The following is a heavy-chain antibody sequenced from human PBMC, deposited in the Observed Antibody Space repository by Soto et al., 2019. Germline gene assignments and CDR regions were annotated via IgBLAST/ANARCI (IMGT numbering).Heavy chain of an antibody. D-gene: IGHD2-15*01. Sequence: EVQLVESGGGLVQPGGSLRLSCSASGFIFSASTIYWVRQVPGKGLEAISAVSTSGRSTYYADSVKDRFTISRDNSKNTLFLQMGSLRPEDTAIYYCVKQAHGLDGVAFDYWGQGTQVTVAS. CDR1: GFIFSAST. CDR3: VKQAHGLDGVAFDY. CDR2: VSTSGRST. J-gene: IGHJ4*02. V-gene: IGHV3-64D*06.